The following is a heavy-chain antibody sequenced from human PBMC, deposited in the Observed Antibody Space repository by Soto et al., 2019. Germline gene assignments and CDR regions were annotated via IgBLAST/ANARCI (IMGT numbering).Heavy chain of an antibody. CDR2: VHHSLGS. D-gene: IGHD4-4*01. CDR1: GGSISSENW. Sequence: PSETLSLTCAVSGGSISSENWWSWVRQAPGKGLEWIGEVHHSLGSNYNPSLKSRVIISADKSNNRFSLSLISVTAADAAVYFCTAHFFYSHLLWGRGTLVTSPQ. J-gene: IGHJ4*02. CDR3: TAHFFYSHLL. V-gene: IGHV4-4*02.